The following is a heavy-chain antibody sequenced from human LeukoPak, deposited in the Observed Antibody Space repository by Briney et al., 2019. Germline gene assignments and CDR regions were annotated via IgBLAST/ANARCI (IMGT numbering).Heavy chain of an antibody. D-gene: IGHD2-8*02. Sequence: ASVKVSCKASGYTFTGYYMHWVRQAPGQGLEWMGLISPTGSSTNYAQKFRGRVTMTRDTSTTTVYMELSSLRSEDTAVYYCAREESGGYFDYWGQGTLVTASS. J-gene: IGHJ4*02. CDR3: AREESGGYFDY. CDR2: ISPTGSST. CDR1: GYTFTGYY. V-gene: IGHV1-46*01.